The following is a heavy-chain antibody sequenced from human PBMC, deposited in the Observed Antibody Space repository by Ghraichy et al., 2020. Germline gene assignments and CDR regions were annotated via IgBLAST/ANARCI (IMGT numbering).Heavy chain of an antibody. CDR2: ISSSSTI. Sequence: GGSLRLSCAASGFTFSSYSMNWVRQAPGKGLEWVSYISSSSTIYYADSVKGRFTISRDNAKNSLYLQMNSLRDEDTAVYYCARDNRPYSSGWYMNPPDYYGMDVWGQGTTVTVSS. J-gene: IGHJ6*02. V-gene: IGHV3-48*02. CDR1: GFTFSSYS. D-gene: IGHD6-19*01. CDR3: ARDNRPYSSGWYMNPPDYYGMDV.